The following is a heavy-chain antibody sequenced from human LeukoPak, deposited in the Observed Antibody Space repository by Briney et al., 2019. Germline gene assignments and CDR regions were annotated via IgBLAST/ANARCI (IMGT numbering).Heavy chain of an antibody. CDR1: GDSINSNNYY. CDR3: ARSITMIVVVPQAYAFDI. V-gene: IGHV4-61*02. CDR2: IYSSGRT. D-gene: IGHD3-22*01. Sequence: PSETLSLTCTVSGDSINSNNYYWSWIRQPAGKGLEWIGRIYSSGRTNYNPSLKSRVTISLDTSKNQFSLKLSSVTAADTAVYYCARSITMIVVVPQAYAFDIWGQGTMVTVSS. J-gene: IGHJ3*02.